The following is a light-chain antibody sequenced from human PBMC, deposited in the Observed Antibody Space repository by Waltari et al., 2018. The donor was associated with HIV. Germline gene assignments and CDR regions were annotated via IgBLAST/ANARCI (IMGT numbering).Light chain of an antibody. CDR3: YSYAGSNNWV. J-gene: IGLJ3*02. CDR1: SSDIGGYNY. V-gene: IGLV2-8*01. CDR2: EVS. Sequence: QSALTQPPSSSGSPGQSVTISCTGTSSDIGGYNYVSWYQPHPDKAPKLMIYEVSKRPSGVRDRVSGSKSGNTASLTVSGLQAGDEANYYCYSYAGSNNWVFGGGTKLTVL.